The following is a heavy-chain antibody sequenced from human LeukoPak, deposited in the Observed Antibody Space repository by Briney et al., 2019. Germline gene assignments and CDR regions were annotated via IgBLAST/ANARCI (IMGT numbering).Heavy chain of an antibody. Sequence: QPGRSLRLSCAASGFTFSSCAMHWVRQAPGKGLEWVAVISYDGSNKYYADSVKGRFTISRDNSKNTLYLQMNSLRAEDTAVYYCARDTEDAFDIWGQGTMVTVSS. CDR2: ISYDGSNK. CDR1: GFTFSSCA. CDR3: ARDTEDAFDI. J-gene: IGHJ3*02. V-gene: IGHV3-30-3*01.